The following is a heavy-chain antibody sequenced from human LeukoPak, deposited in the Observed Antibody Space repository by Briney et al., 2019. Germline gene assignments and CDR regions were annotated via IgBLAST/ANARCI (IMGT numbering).Heavy chain of an antibody. CDR1: GFTFSSYE. CDR3: ARKDYGGYAYYYYGLDV. V-gene: IGHV3-48*03. J-gene: IGHJ6*04. CDR2: ISSSGSTK. Sequence: PGGSLRLSCAASGFTFSSYEMNWVRQAPGKGLEWVSYISSSGSTKYYADSVKGRFTISRDNAKNSLYLQMNSLRAEDTAVYYCARKDYGGYAYYYYGLDVWGKGTTATVSS. D-gene: IGHD5-12*01.